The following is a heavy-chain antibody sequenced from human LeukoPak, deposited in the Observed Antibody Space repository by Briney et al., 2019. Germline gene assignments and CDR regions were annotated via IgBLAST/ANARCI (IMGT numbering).Heavy chain of an antibody. CDR1: GFTFSSYW. CDR2: IQQDGSEK. CDR3: AKAAYYYGSGSYPNYYYYGMDV. J-gene: IGHJ6*02. V-gene: IGHV3-7*02. D-gene: IGHD3-10*01. Sequence: GGSLRLSCAASGFTFSSYWMIWVRQAPGKGLEWVANIQQDGSEKYYVDSVKGRFTISRDNAKNSLYLQMNSLRAEDTAVYYCAKAAYYYGSGSYPNYYYYGMDVWGQGTTVTVSS.